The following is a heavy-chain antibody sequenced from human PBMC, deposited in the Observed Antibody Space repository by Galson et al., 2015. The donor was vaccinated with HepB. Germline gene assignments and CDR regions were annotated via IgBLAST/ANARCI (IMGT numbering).Heavy chain of an antibody. Sequence: SLRLCCAASGFTFSDYYMSWIRQAPGKGLEWVSYISSSSSYTNYADSVKGRFTISRDNAKNSLYLQMNSLRAEDTSVYYCSRDRPVDYYDSSGYYPSSVAFDIWCQGTMFTVSS. CDR1: GFTFSDYY. CDR3: SRDRPVDYYDSSGYYPSSVAFDI. J-gene: IGHJ3*02. V-gene: IGHV3-11*06. CDR2: ISSSSSYT. D-gene: IGHD3-22*01.